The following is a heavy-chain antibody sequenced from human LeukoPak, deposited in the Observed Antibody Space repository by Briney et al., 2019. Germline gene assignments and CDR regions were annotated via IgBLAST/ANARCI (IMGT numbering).Heavy chain of an antibody. CDR1: GFTFDDYA. J-gene: IGHJ5*02. CDR3: AKGLTSSWYLNWFDP. Sequence: GRSLRLSCAASGFTFDDYAMHWVRQAPGKGLEWVSGISWNSGSIGYADSVKGRFTISRDNAKNSLYLQMNSLRAEDTALYYCAKGLTSSWYLNWFDPWGQGTLVTVSS. D-gene: IGHD6-13*01. CDR2: ISWNSGSI. V-gene: IGHV3-9*01.